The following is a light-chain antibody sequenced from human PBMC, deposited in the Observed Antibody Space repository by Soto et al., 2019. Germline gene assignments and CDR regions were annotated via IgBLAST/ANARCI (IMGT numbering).Light chain of an antibody. CDR1: QFVTSGH. Sequence: ESVFSHSPASLPLSPGEGATFSCRASQFVTSGHLAWYQQKPGQAPRLLIYDASTRATGIPDRFSGSGAGTDFSLTISRLEPEDFAVYYCQQYGSSVTFGQGTRLAI. V-gene: IGKV3-20*01. J-gene: IGKJ5*01. CDR2: DAS. CDR3: QQYGSSVT.